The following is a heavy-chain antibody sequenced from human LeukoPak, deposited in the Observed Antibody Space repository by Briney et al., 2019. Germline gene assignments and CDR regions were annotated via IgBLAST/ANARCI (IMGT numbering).Heavy chain of an antibody. CDR1: GFTFSSYS. CDR2: ISSSSSYI. Sequence: PGGSLRLSCAASGFTFSSYSMNWVRQAPGKGLEWVSSISSSSSYIYYADSVKGRFTISRDNAKNSLYLQMNSLRAEDTAVHYCARVGYGDYYFDYWGQGTLVTVSS. J-gene: IGHJ4*02. CDR3: ARVGYGDYYFDY. V-gene: IGHV3-21*01. D-gene: IGHD4-17*01.